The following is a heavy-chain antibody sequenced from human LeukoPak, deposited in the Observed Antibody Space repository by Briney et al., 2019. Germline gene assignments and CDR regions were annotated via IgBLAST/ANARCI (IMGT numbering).Heavy chain of an antibody. D-gene: IGHD3-10*01. CDR3: TGNYYGSGSYADFDY. CDR2: IRSTANDYAT. V-gene: IGHV3-73*01. Sequence: PGGSLRLSCAASGFTFSGSALHWVRQASGKGLEWVGRIRSTANDYATAYAASVKGRFTISRDDSKNTACLQMDSLKTEDTAVYYCTGNYYGSGSYADFDYWGQGTLVTVSS. J-gene: IGHJ4*02. CDR1: GFTFSGSA.